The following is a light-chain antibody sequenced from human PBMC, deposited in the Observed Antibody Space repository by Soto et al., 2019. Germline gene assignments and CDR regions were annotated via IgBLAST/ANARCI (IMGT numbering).Light chain of an antibody. J-gene: IGKJ3*01. CDR3: QQYCDSLFT. V-gene: IGKV3-20*01. Sequence: EIVLTQSPGTLSLSPGERATLSCRASQSVSSNFLAWYQHKPGQAPRLLIYGASSRATGIPDRFSGSGSGTDFTLTISRLEPEDFAVFYCQQYCDSLFTFGPGTKVDIK. CDR2: GAS. CDR1: QSVSSNF.